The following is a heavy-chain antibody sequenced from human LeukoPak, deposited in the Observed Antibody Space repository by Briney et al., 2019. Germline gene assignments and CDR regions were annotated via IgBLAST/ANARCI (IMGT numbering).Heavy chain of an antibody. CDR1: GYTFTGYY. V-gene: IGHV1-2*02. D-gene: IGHD6-13*01. Sequence: GASVKVSCKASGYTFTGYYMHWVRQAPGQGLEWMGWINPNSGGTNYAQEFQGRVTMTRDTSISTAYMELSRLRSDDTAVYYCARVRSGYSSSWYSDYWGQGTLVTVSS. CDR2: INPNSGGT. CDR3: ARVRSGYSSSWYSDY. J-gene: IGHJ4*02.